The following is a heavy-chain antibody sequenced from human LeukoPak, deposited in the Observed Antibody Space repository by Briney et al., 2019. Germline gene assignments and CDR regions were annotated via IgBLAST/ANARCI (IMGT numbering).Heavy chain of an antibody. V-gene: IGHV1-18*01. CDR3: ARDRTPLDDYDILTGYLY. D-gene: IGHD3-9*01. Sequence: ASVKVSRKASGYTFTSYDINWVRQATGQGLEWMGWISAYNGNTNYAQKLQGRVTMTTDTSTSTAYMELRSLRSDDTAVYYCARDRTPLDDYDILTGYLYWGQGTLVTVSS. CDR1: GYTFTSYD. J-gene: IGHJ4*02. CDR2: ISAYNGNT.